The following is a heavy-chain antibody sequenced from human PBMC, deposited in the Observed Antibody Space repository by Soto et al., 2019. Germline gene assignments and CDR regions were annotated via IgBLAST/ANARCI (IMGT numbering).Heavy chain of an antibody. CDR1: GGTFSSYA. D-gene: IGHD2-15*01. J-gene: IGHJ3*01. CDR3: ARGGVVGASDAFGL. V-gene: IGHV1-69*01. CDR2: IIPIFGTA. Sequence: QVQLVQSGAEVKKPGSSVKVSCKASGGTFSSYAISWVRQAPGQGLEWMGGIIPIFGTANYAQKFQGRVTITEDESTSTAYMELSSVRSEDWGVYYFARGGVVGASDAFGLWGQGTIVTGSS.